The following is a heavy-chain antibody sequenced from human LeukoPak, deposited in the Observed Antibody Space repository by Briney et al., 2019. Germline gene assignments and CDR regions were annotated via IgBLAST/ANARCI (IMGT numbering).Heavy chain of an antibody. CDR1: GNSISSGDYY. CDR3: ARAPYSYDISGWVPFDY. Sequence: SETLSLTCTVSGNSISSGDYYWSWIRQPAGKGLEWIGRIYTSGSTTYNPSLKSRVTISGDTSENQFSLRLSSVTAADTAVYSCARAPYSYDISGWVPFDYWGQGTLVTVSS. J-gene: IGHJ4*02. D-gene: IGHD3-22*01. V-gene: IGHV4-61*02. CDR2: IYTSGST.